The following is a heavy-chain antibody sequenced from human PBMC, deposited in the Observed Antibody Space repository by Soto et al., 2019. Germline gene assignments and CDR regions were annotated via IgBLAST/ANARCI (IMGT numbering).Heavy chain of an antibody. V-gene: IGHV4-59*01. CDR1: GGSISSYY. Sequence: QVQLQESGPGLVKPSGTLSLTCTVSGGSISSYYWSWIRQPPGKGLEWIGYIYSSGSTNYNPSLTPPATLSVDTSKNHFPLNLSSVTTPDTAVYYCARVRDNTCYHFYFHSWGQGTLVTVSS. CDR3: ARVRDNTCYHFYFHS. D-gene: IGHD3-22*01. CDR2: IYSSGST. J-gene: IGHJ4*02.